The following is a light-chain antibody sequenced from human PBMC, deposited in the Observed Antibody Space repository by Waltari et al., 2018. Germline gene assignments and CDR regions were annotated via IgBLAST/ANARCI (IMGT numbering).Light chain of an antibody. J-gene: IGKJ4*01. Sequence: EIVLTQSPATLSLSPVEGATLSCRASQNVGNYLAWYQQKPGQAPRLLIYDTSNRATGIPARFSGSGSGTDFTLTISGLEPEDFAVYYCQHRSNWPLNFGGGTKVEIK. V-gene: IGKV3-11*01. CDR1: QNVGNY. CDR3: QHRSNWPLN. CDR2: DTS.